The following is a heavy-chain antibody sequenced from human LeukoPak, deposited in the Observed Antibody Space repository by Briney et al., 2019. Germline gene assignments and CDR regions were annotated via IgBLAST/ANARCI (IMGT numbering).Heavy chain of an antibody. CDR3: ARGIEAAVVAASYYYYGMDV. CDR1: GSTFSSYA. D-gene: IGHD2-15*01. J-gene: IGHJ6*02. Sequence: SVKVSCKASGSTFSSYAISWVRQAPGQGLEWMGEIIPIFGTANYAQKFQGRVTITADESTSTAYMELSSLRSEDTAAYYCARGIEAAVVAASYYYYGMDVWGQGTTVTVSS. V-gene: IGHV1-69*13. CDR2: IIPIFGTA.